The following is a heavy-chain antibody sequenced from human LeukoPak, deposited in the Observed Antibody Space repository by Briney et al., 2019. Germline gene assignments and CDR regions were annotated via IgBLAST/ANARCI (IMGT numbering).Heavy chain of an antibody. CDR2: ISGDGTET. V-gene: IGHV3-23*01. CDR1: GLIFRNYA. J-gene: IGHJ4*02. Sequence: GGSLRLSCTASGLIFRNYAMTWVRQAPRKGLEWVSTISGDGTETFYADSVKGRFTISRDNSKTTHYLQMSSLRAEDTGIYYCAKGGRYSFFDYWGQGTLVTVSS. CDR3: AKGGRYSFFDY. D-gene: IGHD4-11*01.